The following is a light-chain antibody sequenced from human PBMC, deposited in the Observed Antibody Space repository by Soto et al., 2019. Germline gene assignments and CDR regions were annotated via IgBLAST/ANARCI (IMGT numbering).Light chain of an antibody. CDR2: GAS. V-gene: IGKV3-20*01. CDR3: QHYGSSPKLT. J-gene: IGKJ1*01. Sequence: EIVLTQSPGTLSLSPGERATLSCRASQSVSSSYLAWYQQKPGQAPRLLIYGASSRATGIPDRFSGSGSGTDFTLTISSLEPEDFAVYYCQHYGSSPKLTFGQGTKVEIK. CDR1: QSVSSSY.